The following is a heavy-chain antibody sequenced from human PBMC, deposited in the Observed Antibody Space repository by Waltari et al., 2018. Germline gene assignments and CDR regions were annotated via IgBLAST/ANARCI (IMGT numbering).Heavy chain of an antibody. CDR3: ARDQRFLESLYPYYYALDA. Sequence: QVQLQESGPGLVKPSETLSLTCAVSNFYISDGYYWGWIRQSPGKGLEWIGSIYHSGTTHYNPSLERRVTISVDRSRNQFSRKVTSVSAADTAVYFCARDQRFLESLYPYYYALDAWGRGITVTVSS. V-gene: IGHV4-38-2*02. CDR1: NFYISDGYY. CDR2: IYHSGTT. J-gene: IGHJ6*02. D-gene: IGHD3-3*01.